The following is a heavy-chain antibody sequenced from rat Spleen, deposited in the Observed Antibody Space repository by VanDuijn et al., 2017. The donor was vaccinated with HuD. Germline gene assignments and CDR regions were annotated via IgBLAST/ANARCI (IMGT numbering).Heavy chain of an antibody. CDR3: ARQEDYGGYSRDYFGY. CDR1: GFTFSDYY. J-gene: IGHJ2*01. V-gene: IGHV5-22*01. CDR2: ISYEGKTA. Sequence: EVQLVESGGVLVQPGRSMKLSCAASGFTFSDYYMAWVRQAPKKGLEWVASISYEGKTAFYGDSMKGRFTISRDNAKSTLYLQISSLRSEDTATYYCARQEDYGGYSRDYFGYWGQGVVVTVSS. D-gene: IGHD1-11*01.